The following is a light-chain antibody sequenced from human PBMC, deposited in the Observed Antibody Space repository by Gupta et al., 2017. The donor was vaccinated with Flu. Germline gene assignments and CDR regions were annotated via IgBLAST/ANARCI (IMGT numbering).Light chain of an antibody. CDR1: QNVSTYY. J-gene: IGKJ1*01. Sequence: DSVLTLSPGTLSVSPGERATLSCRASQNVSTYYLAWYQTKPGQAPRLLIYGASSQATGIPDMCGGGGSGTVVTTTSSRLEAEYVAFYSRQHYECAPWTFGQGTKVEIK. CDR2: GAS. CDR3: QHYECAPWT. V-gene: IGKV3-20*01.